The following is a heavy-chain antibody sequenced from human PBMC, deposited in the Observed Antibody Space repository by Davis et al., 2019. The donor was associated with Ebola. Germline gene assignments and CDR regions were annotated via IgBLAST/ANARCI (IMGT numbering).Heavy chain of an antibody. CDR1: GFTFGDYA. CDR2: ITGSDRST. V-gene: IGHV3-23*01. D-gene: IGHD2-2*01. CDR3: ARQLPYYSYGMDV. Sequence: GGSLRLSCTASGFTFGDYAMSWVRQAPGKGLEWVSAITGSDRSTYYADSVKGRFTISRDNSKNTLYLQMNSLRAEDTAVYFCARQLPYYSYGMDVWGQGTTVTVSS. J-gene: IGHJ6*02.